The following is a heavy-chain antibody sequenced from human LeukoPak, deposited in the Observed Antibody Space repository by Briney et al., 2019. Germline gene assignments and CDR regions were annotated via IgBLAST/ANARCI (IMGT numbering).Heavy chain of an antibody. J-gene: IGHJ4*02. CDR1: GFTFSSCG. V-gene: IGHV3-33*01. D-gene: IGHD5-24*01. CDR2: VWYDGTNK. Sequence: GRSLRLSCAASGFTFSSCGMHWVRQAPGKGLEWVAVVWYDGTNKYYADSVKGRFTISRDNSKNTLYLQMNSLRAEDTAVYYCARGRDGYNWIDYWGQGTLVTVSS. CDR3: ARGRDGYNWIDY.